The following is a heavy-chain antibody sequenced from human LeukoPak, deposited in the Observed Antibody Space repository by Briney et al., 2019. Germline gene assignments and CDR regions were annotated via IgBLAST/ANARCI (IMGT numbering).Heavy chain of an antibody. CDR2: IYYSGST. Sequence: SETLSLTCTVSGGSISSSSYYWGWIRQPPGKGLEWIGSIYYSGSTYYNPSLKSRVTISVDTSKNQFSLKLSSVTAADTAVYYCVRHVISRWLQTFDYWGQGTLVTVSS. D-gene: IGHD5-24*01. CDR1: GGSISSSSYY. J-gene: IGHJ4*02. CDR3: VRHVISRWLQTFDY. V-gene: IGHV4-39*01.